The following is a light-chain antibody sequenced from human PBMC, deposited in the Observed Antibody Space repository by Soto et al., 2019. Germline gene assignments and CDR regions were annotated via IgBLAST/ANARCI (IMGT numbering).Light chain of an antibody. J-gene: IGLJ2*01. Sequence: QSALTQPASVSVSPGQSITLSCTGTSSDIGGYDYVSWYQRHPGKAPNLIIYDVNNRPSGVSNRFSGSNSGNTASLTISGLQAEAEADYYCTSYASGSSHVVFGGGTKLTVL. V-gene: IGLV2-14*01. CDR1: SSDIGGYDY. CDR2: DVN. CDR3: TSYASGSSHVV.